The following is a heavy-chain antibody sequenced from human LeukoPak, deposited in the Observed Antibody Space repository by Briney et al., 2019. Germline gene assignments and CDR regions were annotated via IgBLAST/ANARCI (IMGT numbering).Heavy chain of an antibody. V-gene: IGHV3-30*02. Sequence: GGSLRLSCAAPGLTLSSYCMHSVRQAPGKGLEWVAFIRYDGNNKYYAESVEGRFTISRDNSKNTLNLQKNSLRAEDTSVYYFWKSSPPPFEYWGQGTLVTVSS. J-gene: IGHJ4*02. CDR2: IRYDGNNK. CDR3: WKSSPPPFEY. CDR1: GLTLSSYC.